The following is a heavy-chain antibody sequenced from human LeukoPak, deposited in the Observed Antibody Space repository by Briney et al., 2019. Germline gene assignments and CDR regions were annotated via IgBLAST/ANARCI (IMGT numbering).Heavy chain of an antibody. D-gene: IGHD4-11*01. V-gene: IGHV3-9*01. J-gene: IGHJ4*02. Sequence: SLRLSCAATGFTFDDYAMHWVRQAPGKGLEWVSGISWNSGSIGYADSVKGRFTISRDNAKNSLYLQMNSLRAEDTAVYYCARRGSNWSFDYWGQGTLVTVSS. CDR1: GFTFDDYA. CDR3: ARRGSNWSFDY. CDR2: ISWNSGSI.